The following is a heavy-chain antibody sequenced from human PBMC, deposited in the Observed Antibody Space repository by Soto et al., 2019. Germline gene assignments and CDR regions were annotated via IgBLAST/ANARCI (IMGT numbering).Heavy chain of an antibody. CDR3: ARSIAVAGTPEFDY. D-gene: IGHD6-19*01. J-gene: IGHJ4*02. CDR1: GFTFSSFT. Sequence: QVQLVESGGGVVQPGRSLRLSCAASGFTFSSFTMHWVRQAPGKGLEWVAFISYDAGVNKYYADSVKGRFTISRDNSKNTLFQQMNSLRAEDTAVYYCARSIAVAGTPEFDYWGQGALVTVSS. CDR2: ISYDAGVNK. V-gene: IGHV3-30-3*01.